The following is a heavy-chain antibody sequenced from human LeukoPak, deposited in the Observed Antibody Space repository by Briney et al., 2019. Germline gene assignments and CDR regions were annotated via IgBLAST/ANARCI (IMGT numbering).Heavy chain of an antibody. Sequence: GGSLRLSCAGSGFTFNDYAMHWVRQAPGKGLEWVSAISGSGGSTYYADSVKGRFTISRDNSKNTLYLQMNSLRAEDTAVYYCAKSAYYDILTGYYCFDYWGQGTLVTVSS. CDR2: ISGSGGST. V-gene: IGHV3-23*01. D-gene: IGHD3-9*01. J-gene: IGHJ4*02. CDR3: AKSAYYDILTGYYCFDY. CDR1: GFTFNDYA.